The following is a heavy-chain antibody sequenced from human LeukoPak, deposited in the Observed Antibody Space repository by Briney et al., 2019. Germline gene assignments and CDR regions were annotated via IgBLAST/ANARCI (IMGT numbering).Heavy chain of an antibody. CDR1: GFTFSSYA. Sequence: TGGSLRLSCAASGFTFSSYAMSWVRQAPGKGLEWVSAISGSGGSTYYADSVKGRFTISRDNSKNTLYLQMNSLRAEDTAVYYCAKVGRDLLLWFGEYYFDYWGQGTLVTVSS. J-gene: IGHJ4*02. D-gene: IGHD3-10*01. CDR3: AKVGRDLLLWFGEYYFDY. V-gene: IGHV3-23*01. CDR2: ISGSGGST.